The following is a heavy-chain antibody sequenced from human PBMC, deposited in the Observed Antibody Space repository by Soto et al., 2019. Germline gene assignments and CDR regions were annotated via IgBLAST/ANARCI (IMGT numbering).Heavy chain of an antibody. D-gene: IGHD5-12*01. CDR3: ARDHNRYRGYADFDY. Sequence: QVQLVESGGGLVKPGGSLRLSCAASGFTFSDYYMSWIRQAPGKGLEWVSYSSSSSRYTNYADSVKGRFTIARDNATNSLYLQMNRLRAEDTAVYYFARDHNRYRGYADFDYWGQGTLVTVSS. J-gene: IGHJ4*02. CDR1: GFTFSDYY. V-gene: IGHV3-11*05. CDR2: SSSSSRYT.